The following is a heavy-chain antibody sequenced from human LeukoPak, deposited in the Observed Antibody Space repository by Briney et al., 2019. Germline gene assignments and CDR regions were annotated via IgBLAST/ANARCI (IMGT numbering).Heavy chain of an antibody. V-gene: IGHV4-59*08. Sequence: SETLSLTCTVSGGSISGYYWSWIRQSPGKGLEGVGYIFYTGSTSYNPSLKSRVTISLDPPRSQFSLRLNSVTAADTAVYFCARHAVGSGSGAFDIWGQGTMVTLSS. D-gene: IGHD3-10*01. CDR3: ARHAVGSGSGAFDI. CDR2: IFYTGST. CDR1: GGSISGYY. J-gene: IGHJ3*02.